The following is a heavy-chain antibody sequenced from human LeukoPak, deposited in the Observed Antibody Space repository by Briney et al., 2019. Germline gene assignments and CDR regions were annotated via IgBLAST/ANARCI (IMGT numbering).Heavy chain of an antibody. CDR2: ISGSGDST. D-gene: IGHD1-26*01. CDR3: AKDPRGLLGGNDY. Sequence: PGGSLRLSCAASGFTFSSYAMSWVRQAPGKGLEWVSAISGSGDSTYYADSVKGRFTISRDNSKNTLYLQMNSLRAEDTAVYYCAKDPRGLLGGNDYWGQGTLVTVSS. J-gene: IGHJ4*02. CDR1: GFTFSSYA. V-gene: IGHV3-23*01.